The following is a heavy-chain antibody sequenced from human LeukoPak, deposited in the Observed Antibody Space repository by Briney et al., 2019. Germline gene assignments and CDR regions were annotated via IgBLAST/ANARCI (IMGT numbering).Heavy chain of an antibody. V-gene: IGHV4-4*07. D-gene: IGHD2-15*01. CDR1: GGSISSYY. CDR3: ARDRDIVFDHYYMDV. Sequence: SETLSLTCTVSGGSISSYYWSWIRQPAGRGLEWIGRIYTSGCTNYNPSLKSRVTMSVDTSKNQFSLKLRSVTAADMAVYYCARDRDIVFDHYYMDVWGKGTTVTVSS. J-gene: IGHJ6*03. CDR2: IYTSGCT.